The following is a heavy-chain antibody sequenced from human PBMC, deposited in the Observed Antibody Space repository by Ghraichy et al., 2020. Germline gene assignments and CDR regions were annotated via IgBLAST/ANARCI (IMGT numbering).Heavy chain of an antibody. V-gene: IGHV4-39*01. CDR3: ARQQYGDDGLGWLDP. CDR1: GGSIYTTGYY. D-gene: IGHD2-21*02. Sequence: SETLSLTCTVSGGSIYTTGYYWGWIRQPPGKGLEWIGSIYYSGVTYYNPSLKSRVTISVDTPKNQFSLKLSSVTAADTAVYFCARQQYGDDGLGWLDPWGQGTLVTVSS. CDR2: IYYSGVT. J-gene: IGHJ5*02.